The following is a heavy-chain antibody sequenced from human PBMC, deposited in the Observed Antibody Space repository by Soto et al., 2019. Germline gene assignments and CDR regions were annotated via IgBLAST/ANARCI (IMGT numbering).Heavy chain of an antibody. CDR3: TTDYPRSLPGY. CDR2: IKSKTDGGTT. J-gene: IGHJ4*02. CDR1: GFTFSNAW. V-gene: IGHV3-15*01. Sequence: SLRLSCAASGFTFSNAWMSWVRQAPGKGLEWVGRIKSKTDGGTTDYAAPVKGRFTISRDDSKNTLYLQMNSLKTEDTAVYYCTTDYPRSLPGYWGQGTLVTVSS.